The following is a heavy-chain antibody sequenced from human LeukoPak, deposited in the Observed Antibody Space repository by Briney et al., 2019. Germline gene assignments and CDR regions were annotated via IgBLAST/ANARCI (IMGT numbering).Heavy chain of an antibody. V-gene: IGHV1-2*02. CDR1: GYTFTNYY. CDR2: IIPDSGGA. J-gene: IGHJ4*02. CDR3: STEDKYCGSANCGKY. D-gene: IGHD2-2*01. Sequence: EASVKVSCKTSGYTFTNYYVHWVRQAPGQGLEWMGYIIPDSGGADYDQRFQGRVTMTRDKSISTVYMEPSSLRSDDTAVYYCSTEDKYCGSANCGKYWGQGTLVTVSS.